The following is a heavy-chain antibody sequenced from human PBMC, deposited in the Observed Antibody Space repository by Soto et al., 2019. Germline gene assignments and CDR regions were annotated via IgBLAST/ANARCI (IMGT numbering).Heavy chain of an antibody. D-gene: IGHD4-17*01. Sequence: SETLSLTCTVSGGSISSYYWSWFRQPPGKGLEWIGYIYYSGSTNYNPSLKSRVTISVDTSKNQFSLKLSSVTAADTAVYYCALRYGRYFDYWGQGTLVTVSS. V-gene: IGHV4-59*08. CDR3: ALRYGRYFDY. CDR2: IYYSGST. J-gene: IGHJ4*02. CDR1: GGSISSYY.